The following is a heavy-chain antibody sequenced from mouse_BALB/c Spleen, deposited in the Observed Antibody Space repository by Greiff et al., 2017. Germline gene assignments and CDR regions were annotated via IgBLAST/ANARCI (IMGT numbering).Heavy chain of an antibody. D-gene: IGHD2-4*01. Sequence: VQLQQSGPELVKPGASVKMSCKASGYTFTSYYIHWVKQRPGQGLEWIGWIYPGDGSTKYNEKFKGKTTLTADKSSSTAYMLLSSLTSEDSAIYFCASGDYEDAMDYWGQGTSVTVSS. J-gene: IGHJ4*01. CDR3: ASGDYEDAMDY. CDR1: GYTFTSYY. CDR2: IYPGDGST. V-gene: IGHV1S56*01.